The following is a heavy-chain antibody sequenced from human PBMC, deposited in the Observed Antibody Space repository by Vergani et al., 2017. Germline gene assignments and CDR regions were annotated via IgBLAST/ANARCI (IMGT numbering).Heavy chain of an antibody. D-gene: IGHD2-15*01. J-gene: IGHJ3*02. CDR1: GSSISSGGYY. CDR3: ARGAVSLASNAFDI. CDR2: IYYSGST. Sequence: QVQLQESGPGLVKPSQTLSLICTVSGSSISSGGYYWSWIRQHPGKGLEWIGYIYYSGSTYYNPSLKSRVTISVDTSKNQFSLKLSSVTAADTAVYYCARGAVSLASNAFDIWGQGTMVTVSS. V-gene: IGHV4-31*03.